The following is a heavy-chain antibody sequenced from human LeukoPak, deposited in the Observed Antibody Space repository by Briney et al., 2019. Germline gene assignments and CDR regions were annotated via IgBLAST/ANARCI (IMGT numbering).Heavy chain of an antibody. CDR2: INPNSGGT. CDR1: GYTLTAYY. Sequence: GASVKVSCKASGYTLTAYYIHWVRQAPGQGLEWMGWINPNSGGTNFAQKFQGRVTMTGDTSISTAYMEMSRVTSDDTAVYYCVPGFLGTAMVTTLRDYWGQGTLVTVST. CDR3: VPGFLGTAMVTTLRDY. V-gene: IGHV1-2*02. D-gene: IGHD5-18*01. J-gene: IGHJ4*02.